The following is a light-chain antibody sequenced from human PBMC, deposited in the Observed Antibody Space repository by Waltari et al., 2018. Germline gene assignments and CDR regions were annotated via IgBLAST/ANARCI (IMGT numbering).Light chain of an antibody. CDR1: SSNIGNNY. Sequence: QSVLTQPPSVSAAPGQMVTISCSGSSSNIGNNYFSWYQQLPGTAPRLLIYDNNQRPSGIPDRFSGSKSGTSATLGITGLQTGDEADYYCASYDSDLDDVPFGGGTKLTVL. CDR2: DNN. CDR3: ASYDSDLDDVP. J-gene: IGLJ2*01. V-gene: IGLV1-51*02.